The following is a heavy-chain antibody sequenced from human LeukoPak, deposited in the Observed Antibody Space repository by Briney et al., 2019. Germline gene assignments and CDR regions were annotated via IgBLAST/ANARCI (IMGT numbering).Heavy chain of an antibody. V-gene: IGHV3-30*02. CDR2: IRYDGSNK. J-gene: IGHJ4*02. D-gene: IGHD3-10*01. CDR1: GFTFSSYW. CDR3: AKQVGYYGSGSYYDY. Sequence: PGGSLRLSCAASGFTFSSYWMSWVRQAPGKGLEWVAFIRYDGSNKYYADSVKGRFTISRDNSKNTLYLQMNSLRAEDTAVYYCAKQVGYYGSGSYYDYWGQGTLVTVSS.